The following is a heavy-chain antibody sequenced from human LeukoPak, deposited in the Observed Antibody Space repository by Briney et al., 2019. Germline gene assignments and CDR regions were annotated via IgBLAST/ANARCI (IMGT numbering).Heavy chain of an antibody. CDR1: GFTFSSYA. CDR2: ISSNGGST. V-gene: IGHV3-64*01. CDR3: ARDSAASGMNYYNYYYYMDV. D-gene: IGHD3-10*01. Sequence: GGSLRLSCAASGFTFSSYAMHWVRQAPGKGLEYVSAISSNGGSTYYANSVKGRFTISRDNSKNTLYLQMGSLRAEDMAVYYCARDSAASGMNYYNYYYYMDVWGKGTTVTVSS. J-gene: IGHJ6*03.